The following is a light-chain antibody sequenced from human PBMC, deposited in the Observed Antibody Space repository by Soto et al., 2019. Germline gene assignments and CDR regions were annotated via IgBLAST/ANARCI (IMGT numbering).Light chain of an antibody. CDR3: LQDYTYPLT. CDR2: VAS. V-gene: IGKV1-6*01. CDR1: QYIRHD. Sequence: AIQMTQSPSSLSASVGDRVTITCRASQYIRHDLAWYQQRPGKAPKLLIYVASTLQSGVPSRFSGGGSGTDFTLTISSLQPEEFATYSCLQDYTYPLTFGGGTRVEMK. J-gene: IGKJ4*01.